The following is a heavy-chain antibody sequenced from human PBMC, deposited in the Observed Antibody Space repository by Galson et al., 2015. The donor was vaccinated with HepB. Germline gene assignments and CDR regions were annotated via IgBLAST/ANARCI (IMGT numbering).Heavy chain of an antibody. J-gene: IGHJ6*02. D-gene: IGHD4-17*01. CDR2: ISSSSSTI. CDR3: ARDLSPQPTVTTGFYYYYYGMDV. Sequence: SLRLSCAASGFTFSSYSMNWVRQAPGKGLEWVSYISSSSSTIYYADSVKGRFTISRDNAKNSLYLQMNSLRAEDTAVYYCARDLSPQPTVTTGFYYYYYGMDVWGQGTTVTVSS. CDR1: GFTFSSYS. V-gene: IGHV3-48*01.